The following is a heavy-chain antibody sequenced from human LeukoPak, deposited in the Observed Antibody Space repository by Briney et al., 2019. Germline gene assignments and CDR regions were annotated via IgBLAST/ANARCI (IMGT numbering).Heavy chain of an antibody. D-gene: IGHD2-8*01. CDR3: ARTSVDCTNGVCPYYFDY. CDR2: ISYSGST. Sequence: PSETLSLTCTVSGGSISSSYYWGWIRQPPGKGLEWIGNISYSGSTYYNPSLKSRVTISVDTSKNQFSLKLSSVTAADTAVYYCARTSVDCTNGVCPYYFDYWGQGTLVTVSS. J-gene: IGHJ4*02. CDR1: GGSISSSYY. V-gene: IGHV4-39*01.